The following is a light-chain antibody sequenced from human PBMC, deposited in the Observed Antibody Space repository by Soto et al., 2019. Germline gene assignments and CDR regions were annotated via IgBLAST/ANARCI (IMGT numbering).Light chain of an antibody. V-gene: IGKV1-5*03. J-gene: IGKJ1*01. Sequence: DIQITQSPSTLSSSVGDRVTITCLSSQSISSWLAWYQQKPGKAPKLLISQASSLESGVPSRFSGSGSETEFTLTISGLQPDDFASYYCQQYNSYSWTFGQGTKVDTK. CDR3: QQYNSYSWT. CDR2: QAS. CDR1: QSISSW.